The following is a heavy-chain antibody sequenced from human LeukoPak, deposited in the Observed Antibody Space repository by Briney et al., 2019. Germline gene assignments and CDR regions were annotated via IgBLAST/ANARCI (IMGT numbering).Heavy chain of an antibody. CDR2: INHSGST. J-gene: IGHJ6*03. Sequence: SETLSLTSAVYGGSFSGYYWSWIRQPPGKGLVWIREINHSGSTNYNPSLKSRVTISVDTSKNQFSLKLSSVTAADTAVYYCARAYYYDSSGHYYMDVWGKGTTVTVSS. CDR1: GGSFSGYY. D-gene: IGHD3-22*01. V-gene: IGHV4-34*01. CDR3: ARAYYYDSSGHYYMDV.